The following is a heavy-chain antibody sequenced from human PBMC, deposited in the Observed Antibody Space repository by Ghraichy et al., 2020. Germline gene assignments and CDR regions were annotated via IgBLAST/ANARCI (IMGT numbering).Heavy chain of an antibody. CDR2: IGSKANTYAT. D-gene: IGHD6-19*01. Sequence: GGSLRLSCAASGFTFSGSAVHWVRQASGKGLEWVGRIGSKANTYATSYAASVKGRFTISRDDSMNTAYLQMNSLKTEDTAVYYCTRRGSGWTDFDYWGQGTLVTVSS. CDR3: TRRGSGWTDFDY. J-gene: IGHJ4*02. CDR1: GFTFSGSA. V-gene: IGHV3-73*01.